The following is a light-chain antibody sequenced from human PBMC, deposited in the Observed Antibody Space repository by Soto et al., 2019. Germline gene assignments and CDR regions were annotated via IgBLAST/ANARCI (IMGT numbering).Light chain of an antibody. J-gene: IGKJ1*01. V-gene: IGKV1-5*03. CDR3: QQYKIYST. Sequence: DIQLTQSPSTLSASVGDRVTITCLASQNIYGWLAWYQQKPGKVPRLLIYKTSSLQTGVPSRFSGSGSDTEFTLTISSLQPDDFASYYCQQYKIYSTFGQGTRVEIK. CDR1: QNIYGW. CDR2: KTS.